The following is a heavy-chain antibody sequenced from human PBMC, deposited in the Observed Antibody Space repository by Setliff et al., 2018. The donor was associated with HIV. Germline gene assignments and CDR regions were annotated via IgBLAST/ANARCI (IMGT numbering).Heavy chain of an antibody. V-gene: IGHV3-23*01. J-gene: IGHJ4*02. D-gene: IGHD2-15*01. CDR3: AKFQFGVVAATFRSGPPAYFDY. CDR1: GFTFSSYA. Sequence: GGSLRLSCAASGFTFSSYAMSWVRQAPGKGLEWVSAISGSGGSTYYADSVKGRFTISRDNSKNTLYLQMNSLRAEDTAVYYCAKFQFGVVAATFRSGPPAYFDYWGQGTLVTVSS. CDR2: ISGSGGST.